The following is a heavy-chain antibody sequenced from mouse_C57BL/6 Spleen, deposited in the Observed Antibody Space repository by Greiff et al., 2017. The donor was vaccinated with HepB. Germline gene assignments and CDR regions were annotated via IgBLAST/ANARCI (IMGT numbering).Heavy chain of an antibody. CDR2: INPNNGGP. Sequence: EVQLQQSGPELVKPGASVKIPCKASGYTFTDYNMDWVKQSHGKSLEWIGDINPNNGGPIYNQKFKGKATLAVDKSSNTAYMELRSLTSEDTAVYYCARSIYYCNYDWDFDVWGTGTTVTVSS. CDR1: GYTFTDYN. D-gene: IGHD2-1*01. J-gene: IGHJ1*03. V-gene: IGHV1-18*01. CDR3: ARSIYYCNYDWDFDV.